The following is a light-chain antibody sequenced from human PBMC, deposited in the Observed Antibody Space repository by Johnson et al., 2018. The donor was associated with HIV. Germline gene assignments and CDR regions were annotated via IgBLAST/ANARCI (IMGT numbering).Light chain of an antibody. CDR2: ESD. V-gene: IGLV1-51*02. CDR1: SSNIGNNY. J-gene: IGLJ1*01. Sequence: QSVLTQPPSVSAAPGQKVTISCSGSSSNIGNNYISWYQQLPGTAPKLLIFESDKRPSGIPDRFSGSKSGTSANLGITGLQTGDEADYYCGTWDSTLSSHIYVFGTGTKVTVL. CDR3: GTWDSTLSSHIYV.